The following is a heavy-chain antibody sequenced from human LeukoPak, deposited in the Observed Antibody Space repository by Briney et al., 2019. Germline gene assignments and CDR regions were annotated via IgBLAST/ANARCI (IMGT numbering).Heavy chain of an antibody. J-gene: IGHJ4*02. Sequence: ASVKVSCKASGYTFTNFGISWVRQAPGQGLEWMGWISVNNDHPHYGQKFQGRLTVTTDSSTSTAYRELRNLRSDDTAVYYCARDGTSTDDYWGQGTLVTVSS. V-gene: IGHV1-18*04. CDR1: GYTFTNFG. D-gene: IGHD2-2*01. CDR3: ARDGTSTDDY. CDR2: ISVNNDHP.